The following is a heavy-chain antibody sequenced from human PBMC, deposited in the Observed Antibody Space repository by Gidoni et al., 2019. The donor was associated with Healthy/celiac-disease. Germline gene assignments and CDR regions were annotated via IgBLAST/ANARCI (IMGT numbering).Heavy chain of an antibody. Sequence: EVQLLESGGGLVQPGGSLRLSCAASGFTFSSYAMSWVRQAPGKGLEWVSAISGSGGSTYYADSVKGRFTISRDNSKNTLYLQMNSLRAEDTAVYYCAKLRGRFLEWLHYFDYWGQGTLVTVSS. CDR2: ISGSGGST. J-gene: IGHJ4*02. D-gene: IGHD3-3*01. V-gene: IGHV3-23*01. CDR3: AKLRGRFLEWLHYFDY. CDR1: GFTFSSYA.